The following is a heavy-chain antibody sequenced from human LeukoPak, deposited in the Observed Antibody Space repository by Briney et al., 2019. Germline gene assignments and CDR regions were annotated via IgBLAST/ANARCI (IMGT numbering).Heavy chain of an antibody. CDR2: ISSSGSTI. J-gene: IGHJ4*02. V-gene: IGHV3-11*01. D-gene: IGHD3-22*01. CDR3: ARVGSSGYPIDY. Sequence: GGSLRLSCAASGFTFSDYYMSWIRQAPGKGLEWVSYISSSGSTINYADSVKGRFTISRDSAKKSLFLQMNSLRAEDTAVYYCARVGSSGYPIDYWGQGTLVTVS. CDR1: GFTFSDYY.